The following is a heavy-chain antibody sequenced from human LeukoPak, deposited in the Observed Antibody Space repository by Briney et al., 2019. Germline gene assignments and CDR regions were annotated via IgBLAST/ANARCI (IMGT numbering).Heavy chain of an antibody. CDR1: GFTFSSYT. V-gene: IGHV3-21*01. J-gene: IGHJ4*02. CDR3: ARDPRGVGATLYYFDY. Sequence: GGSLRLACGASGFTFSSYTMNWVCQAPGKGLEWVSSISSSSGYIYYADSLKGRFTISRDNAKNSLYLQMNSLRVEDTAVYYCARDPRGVGATLYYFDYWGQGTLVTVSS. CDR2: ISSSSGYI. D-gene: IGHD1-26*01.